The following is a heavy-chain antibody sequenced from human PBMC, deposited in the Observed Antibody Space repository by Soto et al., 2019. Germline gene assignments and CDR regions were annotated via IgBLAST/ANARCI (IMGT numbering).Heavy chain of an antibody. CDR3: ARDIDYDSSGYSSDY. Sequence: GASVKVSCKASGGTFSSYAISWVRQAPGQGLEWMGGIIPIFGTANYAQKFQGRVTITADESTSTAYMELSSLRSEDTAVYYCARDIDYDSSGYSSDYWGQGTLVTVSS. D-gene: IGHD3-22*01. CDR1: GGTFSSYA. CDR2: IIPIFGTA. V-gene: IGHV1-69*13. J-gene: IGHJ4*02.